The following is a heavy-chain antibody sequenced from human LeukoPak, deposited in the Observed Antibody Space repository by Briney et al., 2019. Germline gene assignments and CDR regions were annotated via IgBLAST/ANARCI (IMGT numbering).Heavy chain of an antibody. CDR3: ARERPPKYYYGSGTCGFDY. CDR1: GYTFTGHY. CDR2: INPNSGGT. Sequence: GASVKVSCKASGYTFTGHYMHWVRQAPGQGLEWMGWINPNSGGTNYAQKFQGRVTMTRDTSISTAYMELSRLRSDDTAAYYCARERPPKYYYGSGTCGFDYWGQGTLVTVSS. D-gene: IGHD3-10*01. J-gene: IGHJ4*02. V-gene: IGHV1-2*02.